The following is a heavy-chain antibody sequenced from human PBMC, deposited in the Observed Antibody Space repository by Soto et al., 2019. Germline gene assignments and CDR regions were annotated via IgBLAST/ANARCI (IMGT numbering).Heavy chain of an antibody. CDR3: ARDRPGDEGDGFDI. V-gene: IGHV3-53*02. CDR2: LCSGGST. D-gene: IGHD3-10*01. J-gene: IGHJ3*02. Sequence: EVQLVETGGGLIQPGGSLRLSCAASGLTVSSNYMNWVRQAPGKGLEWVSVLCSGGSTHYAGSVKRRFIISRDNSKNTVYLQMNSLRVEDTAIYYCARDRPGDEGDGFDIWGHGTMVTVSS. CDR1: GLTVSSNY.